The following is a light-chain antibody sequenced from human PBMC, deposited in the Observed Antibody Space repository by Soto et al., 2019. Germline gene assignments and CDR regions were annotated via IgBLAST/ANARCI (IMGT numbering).Light chain of an antibody. CDR1: QSISSW. J-gene: IGKJ2*01. CDR3: QQYNSYSYT. Sequence: MTQSPSTLSAYVEDRVTITCRASQSISSWLAWYQQKPGKAPKLLIYDASSLESGVPSRFSGSGSGTEFTLTISSLQPDDFATYYCQQYNSYSYTFGQGTKVDIK. V-gene: IGKV1-5*01. CDR2: DAS.